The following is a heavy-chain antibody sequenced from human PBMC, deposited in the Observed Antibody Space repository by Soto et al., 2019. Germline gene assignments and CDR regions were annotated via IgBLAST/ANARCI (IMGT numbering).Heavy chain of an antibody. D-gene: IGHD1-26*01. CDR2: ISAYNHYT. J-gene: IGHJ4*02. Sequence: QVDLVQSGPEVRKPGASVNVSCKASGYTFSTYGISWVRQAPGQGLEWMGWISAYNHYTNYAQKFQGRVTMTTDTSTNTAYMELRSLRSGDTAMYFCARVGPSREVPYPFEYWGQGTLVIVSS. CDR1: GYTFSTYG. V-gene: IGHV1-18*01. CDR3: ARVGPSREVPYPFEY.